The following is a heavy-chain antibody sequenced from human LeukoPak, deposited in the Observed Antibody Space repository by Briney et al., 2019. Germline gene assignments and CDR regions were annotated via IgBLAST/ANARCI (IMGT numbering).Heavy chain of an antibody. V-gene: IGHV1-18*01. CDR2: ISAYNGNT. CDR1: GYTFTSYG. D-gene: IGHD3-10*01. Sequence: ASVKVSCKASGYTFTSYGISWVRQAPGQGLEWMGWISAYNGNTNYAQKLQGRVTMTTDTSTSTAYMELRSLRSDDAAVYYCARGLLWFGELPPGAFDIWGQGTMVTVSS. J-gene: IGHJ3*02. CDR3: ARGLLWFGELPPGAFDI.